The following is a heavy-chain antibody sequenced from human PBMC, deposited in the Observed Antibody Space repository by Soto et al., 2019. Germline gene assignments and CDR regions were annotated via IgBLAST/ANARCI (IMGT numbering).Heavy chain of an antibody. V-gene: IGHV3-33*01. J-gene: IGHJ5*02. CDR2: IWYDGSNK. CDR1: GFTFSSYG. D-gene: IGHD6-25*01. Sequence: PGGSLRLSCAASGFTFSSYGMHWVRQAPGKGLEWVAVIWYDGSNKYYADSVKGRFTISRDNSKNTLYLQMNSLRAEDTAVYYSARDEGLEIEAAARGFAPWGQGTLVTVSS. CDR3: ARDEGLEIEAAARGFAP.